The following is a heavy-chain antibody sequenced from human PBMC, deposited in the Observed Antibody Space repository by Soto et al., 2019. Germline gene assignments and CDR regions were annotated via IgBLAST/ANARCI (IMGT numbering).Heavy chain of an antibody. V-gene: IGHV1-2*02. CDR1: GYTFTGYY. D-gene: IGHD6-13*01. J-gene: IGHJ4*02. Sequence: ASVKVSCKASGYTFTGYYMHWVRQAPGQGLEWMGWINPNSGGTNYAQKFQGRVTMTRDTSISTAYMELSRLRSDDTAVYYCARDSDSRIAADGTPYWGQGTLVTVSS. CDR2: INPNSGGT. CDR3: ARDSDSRIAADGTPY.